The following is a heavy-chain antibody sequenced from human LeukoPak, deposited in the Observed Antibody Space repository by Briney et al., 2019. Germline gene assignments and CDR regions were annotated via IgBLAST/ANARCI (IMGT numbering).Heavy chain of an antibody. CDR3: SRHVNTFDY. Sequence: ETLSHTRSFTASSPTSRNHYRGWARQPPGTGLDLIGSIFYAGNTYYNPSLRSRVTMSVDTSKNHFSLNLSSVTAADMAVYYCSRHVNTFDYWGQGALVTVSS. J-gene: IGHJ4*02. CDR2: IFYAGNT. V-gene: IGHV4-39*01. CDR1: ASSPTSRNHY.